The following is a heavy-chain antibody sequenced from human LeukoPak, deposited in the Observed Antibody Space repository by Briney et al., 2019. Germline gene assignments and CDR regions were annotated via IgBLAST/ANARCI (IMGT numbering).Heavy chain of an antibody. J-gene: IGHJ4*02. V-gene: IGHV4-34*01. D-gene: IGHD4-23*01. CDR3: AIYDYGGNQWWSFDY. CDR2: ISHSGNT. CDR1: GGSFSGYS. Sequence: PSETLSLTCAVSGGSFSGYSWSWIRQPPGKGLEWIGEISHSGNTNYNPSLKSRVTILIDTSKNQFSLKLISVTAADTAVYYCAIYDYGGNQWWSFDYWGRGTLVTVSS.